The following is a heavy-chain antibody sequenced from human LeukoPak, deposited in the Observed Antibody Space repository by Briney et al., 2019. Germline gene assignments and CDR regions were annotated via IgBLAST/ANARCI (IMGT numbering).Heavy chain of an antibody. V-gene: IGHV1-24*01. Sequence: ASVKVSCKVSGHTLTELSMHWVRQAPGKGLEWMGGFDPEDGETIYAQKFQGRVTMTEDTSTDTAYMELSSLRSEDTAVYYCATRGYSGYDAAWDYFDYWGQGTLVTVSS. J-gene: IGHJ4*02. CDR3: ATRGYSGYDAAWDYFDY. D-gene: IGHD5-12*01. CDR1: GHTLTELS. CDR2: FDPEDGET.